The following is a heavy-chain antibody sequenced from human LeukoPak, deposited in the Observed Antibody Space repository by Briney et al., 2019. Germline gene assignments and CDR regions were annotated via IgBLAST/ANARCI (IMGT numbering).Heavy chain of an antibody. CDR1: GFTFSSCA. V-gene: IGHV3-23*01. D-gene: IGHD5-12*01. J-gene: IGHJ4*02. Sequence: GGSLRLSCAASGFTFSSCAMSWVRQAPGKGLEWVSAISGSGGSTYYADSVKGRFTISRDNSKNTLYLQMNSLRAEDTAVYYCAKGAREYSGYDDYFDYWGQGTLVTVSS. CDR2: ISGSGGST. CDR3: AKGAREYSGYDDYFDY.